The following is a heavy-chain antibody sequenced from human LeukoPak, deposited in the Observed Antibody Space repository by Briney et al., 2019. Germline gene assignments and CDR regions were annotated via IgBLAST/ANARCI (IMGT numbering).Heavy chain of an antibody. V-gene: IGHV4-59*01. CDR3: ASLWSSSPTAHDY. J-gene: IGHJ4*02. Sequence: NPSETLSLTCTVSGGSISSYYWSWIRQPPGKGLEWIGYIYYSGSTNYNPSLKSRVTISVDTSKNQFSLKLSSVTAADTAVYYCASLWSSSPTAHDYWGQGTLVTVSS. CDR1: GGSISSYY. CDR2: IYYSGST. D-gene: IGHD6-6*01.